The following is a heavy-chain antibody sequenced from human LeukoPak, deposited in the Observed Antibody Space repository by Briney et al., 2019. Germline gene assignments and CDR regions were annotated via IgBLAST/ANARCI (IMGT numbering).Heavy chain of an antibody. CDR1: GFTFSSYA. D-gene: IGHD5-12*01. V-gene: IGHV3-23*01. Sequence: PGGSLRLSCAASGFTFSSYAMSWVRQAPGKGLEWVSAISGSGGSTYYEDSVKGRFTISRDNSKNTLYLQMNSLRAEDTAVYYCAKKGGYSGYEYDYWGQGTLVTVSS. J-gene: IGHJ4*02. CDR2: ISGSGGST. CDR3: AKKGGYSGYEYDY.